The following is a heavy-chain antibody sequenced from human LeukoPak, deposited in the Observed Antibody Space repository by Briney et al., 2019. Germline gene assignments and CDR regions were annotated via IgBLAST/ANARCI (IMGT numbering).Heavy chain of an antibody. D-gene: IGHD6-13*01. Sequence: ASVKVSCKTSGYTFTSYGINWVRQAPGQGLEWMGRISAHNGNANYAQKFQGRVTMTTDTLATTAYMELRSLRSDDTAVYYCAKAAVYSRSWTPFDDWGQGTLVTVSS. V-gene: IGHV1-18*01. CDR1: GYTFTSYG. CDR2: ISAHNGNA. J-gene: IGHJ4*02. CDR3: AKAAVYSRSWTPFDD.